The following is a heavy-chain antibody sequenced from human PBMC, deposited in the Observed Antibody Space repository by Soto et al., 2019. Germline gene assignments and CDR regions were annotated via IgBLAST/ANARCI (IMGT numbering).Heavy chain of an antibody. V-gene: IGHV3-23*01. D-gene: IGHD4-17*01. CDR2: ISGSGGST. Sequence: GESLKISCAASGFTFSSYAMSWVRQAPGKGLEWVSAISGSGGSTYYADSVKGRFTISRDNSKNTLYLQMNSLRAEDTAVYYCAKDGTHGDYFDYWGQGTLVTVSS. CDR3: AKDGTHGDYFDY. J-gene: IGHJ4*02. CDR1: GFTFSSYA.